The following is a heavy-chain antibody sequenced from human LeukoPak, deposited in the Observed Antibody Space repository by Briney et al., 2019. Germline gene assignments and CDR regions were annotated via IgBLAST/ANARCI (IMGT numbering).Heavy chain of an antibody. CDR1: GFSFSSSD. V-gene: IGHV3-48*03. Sequence: GGSLRLSCVASGFSFSSSDMNWGRQAPGKGLEWVSYISSGGSTVYYADSVKGRFTISRDNAKNSLYLQMNSLRAEDTAVYYCARADYWGQGTLVTVSS. J-gene: IGHJ4*02. CDR3: ARADY. CDR2: ISSGGSTV.